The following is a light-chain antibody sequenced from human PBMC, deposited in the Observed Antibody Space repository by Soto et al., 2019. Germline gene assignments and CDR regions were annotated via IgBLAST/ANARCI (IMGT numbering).Light chain of an antibody. CDR2: AAS. J-gene: IGKJ2*01. Sequence: DIRVTQSPSFLSASVADRVTITCRASQGISSYLAWYQQKPGKAPKLLIYAASTLQSGVPSRFSGSGSGTEFTLTISSLQPEDFATYYCQQFETFGQGTKLEIK. CDR3: QQFET. CDR1: QGISSY. V-gene: IGKV1-9*01.